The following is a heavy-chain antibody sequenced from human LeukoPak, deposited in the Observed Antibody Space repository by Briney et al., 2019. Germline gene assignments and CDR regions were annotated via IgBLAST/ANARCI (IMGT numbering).Heavy chain of an antibody. CDR1: GFTFSSYW. Sequence: GGSLRLSCAASGFTFSSYWMSWVRQAPGKGLEWVANIKVDGGETHYVDSVKGRFTISRDSARSSLYLQMNSLTADDTGVYYCARDDGAGPHYWGQGTLVTVSS. D-gene: IGHD3-10*01. CDR3: ARDDGAGPHY. CDR2: IKVDGGET. J-gene: IGHJ4*02. V-gene: IGHV3-7*01.